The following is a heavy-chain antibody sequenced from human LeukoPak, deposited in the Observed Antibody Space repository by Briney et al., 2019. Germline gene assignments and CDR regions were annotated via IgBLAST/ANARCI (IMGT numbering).Heavy chain of an antibody. Sequence: GRSLRLSCAASGFTFSSYGMHWVRQAPGKGLEWVAVIWYDGSKKYYADSVKGRFTISRDNSKNALYLQMNSLRAEDTAVYYCAKDSSSWYNYFDYWGQGTLVTVSS. V-gene: IGHV3-33*06. CDR3: AKDSSSWYNYFDY. J-gene: IGHJ4*02. CDR1: GFTFSSYG. D-gene: IGHD6-13*01. CDR2: IWYDGSKK.